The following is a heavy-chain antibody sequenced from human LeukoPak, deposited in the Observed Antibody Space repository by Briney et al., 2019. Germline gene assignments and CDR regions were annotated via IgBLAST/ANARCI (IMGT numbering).Heavy chain of an antibody. CDR3: ARDYYGSGNVDY. Sequence: GGSLRLSCAASGFTFSSYAMHWVRQAPGKGLEWAAVISYDGSNKYYADSVKGRFTISRDNSKDTLYLQMNSLRAEDTAVYYCARDYYGSGNVDYWGQGTLVTVSS. V-gene: IGHV3-30-3*01. D-gene: IGHD3-10*01. CDR1: GFTFSSYA. CDR2: ISYDGSNK. J-gene: IGHJ4*02.